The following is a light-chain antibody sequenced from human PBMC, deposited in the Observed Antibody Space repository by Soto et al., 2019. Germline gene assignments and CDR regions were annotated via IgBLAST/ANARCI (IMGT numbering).Light chain of an antibody. CDR1: ITDFVGYNR. Sequence: QSLLTQPPSVSGSPGQSFTISCTGTITDFVGYNRVSWYQRPPGTAPKLMIYEVSKRPSGVPDRFSGSKSGNTASLTISGLQAADEADYYCRLYTSENAYVFGTGTKVTVL. CDR2: EVS. CDR3: RLYTSENAYV. J-gene: IGLJ1*01. V-gene: IGLV2-18*01.